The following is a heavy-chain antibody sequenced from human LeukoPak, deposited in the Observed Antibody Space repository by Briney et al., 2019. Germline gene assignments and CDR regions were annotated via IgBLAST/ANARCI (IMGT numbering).Heavy chain of an antibody. CDR3: AKDMFLAVAGRGFDY. D-gene: IGHD6-19*01. J-gene: IGHJ4*02. V-gene: IGHV3-9*01. CDR2: ISWNSGSI. CDR1: GFTFDDYA. Sequence: GGSLRLSCAASGFTFDDYAMHWVRQAPGKGLEWVSGISWNSGSIGYADSVKGRFTISRDNAKNSLYLQMNSLRAEDTALYYCAKDMFLAVAGRGFDYWGQGTLVTVSS.